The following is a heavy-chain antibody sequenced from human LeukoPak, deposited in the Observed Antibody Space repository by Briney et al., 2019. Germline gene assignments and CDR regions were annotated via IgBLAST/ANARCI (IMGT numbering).Heavy chain of an antibody. CDR2: IYHSGST. Sequence: PSQTLSLTCAVSGGSISSGDYSWNWIRQPPGKGLEWIGYIYHSGSTYYNPSLKSRVTISVDRSKNQFSLKLSSVTAADTAVYYCARGRWFGESEPWFDSWGQGTLVTVSS. D-gene: IGHD3-10*01. CDR1: GGSISSGDYS. CDR3: ARGRWFGESEPWFDS. V-gene: IGHV4-30-2*01. J-gene: IGHJ5*01.